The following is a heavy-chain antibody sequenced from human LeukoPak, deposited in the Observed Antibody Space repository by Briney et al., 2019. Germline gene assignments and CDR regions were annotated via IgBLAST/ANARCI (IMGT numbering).Heavy chain of an antibody. J-gene: IGHJ4*02. CDR2: ISASGGST. CDR1: GFTFSSSA. CDR3: AKGLYASGWSDFDY. D-gene: IGHD6-19*01. Sequence: PGGSLRLSCAASGFTFSSSAMSWVRQVPGKGLEWVSGISASGGSTSYADSVRGRFTISRDNSKNTLYLQMNSLRAEDTAVYYCAKGLYASGWSDFDYWGQGTLVTVSS. V-gene: IGHV3-23*01.